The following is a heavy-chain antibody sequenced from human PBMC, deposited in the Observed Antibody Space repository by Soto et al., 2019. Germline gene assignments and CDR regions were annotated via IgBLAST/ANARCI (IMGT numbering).Heavy chain of an antibody. V-gene: IGHV3-23*01. CDR2: LSGGGDST. D-gene: IGHD5-12*01. Sequence: PGGSLRLSCAASGPTFRSYWMHWVRQAPGKGLEWVSALSGGGDSTYYAPSVRGRFAISRDNSKNTLYLQMNSLRAEDTAVYYCATGLRSVYGPFDSWGQGTLVTVSS. CDR1: GPTFRSYW. CDR3: ATGLRSVYGPFDS. J-gene: IGHJ4*02.